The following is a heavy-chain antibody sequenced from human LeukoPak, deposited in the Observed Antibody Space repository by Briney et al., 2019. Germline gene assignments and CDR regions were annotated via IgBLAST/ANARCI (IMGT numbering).Heavy chain of an antibody. CDR2: INPNSGGT. CDR3: ARVKPKGSSPSFDY. D-gene: IGHD6-6*01. J-gene: IGHJ4*02. V-gene: IGHV1-2*02. CDR1: GYTFTGYY. Sequence: GASVKVSCKASGYTFTGYYMHWVRQAPGQGLEWMGWINPNSGGTNYAQKFQGRVTMTRDTSISTAYMELSRLRSDDTAVYYCARVKPKGSSPSFDYWGQGTLFTVSS.